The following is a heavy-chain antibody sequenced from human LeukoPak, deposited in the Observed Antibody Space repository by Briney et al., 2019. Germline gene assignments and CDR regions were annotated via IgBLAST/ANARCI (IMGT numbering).Heavy chain of an antibody. J-gene: IGHJ4*02. CDR1: GYTFTSYA. D-gene: IGHD6-19*01. Sequence: ASVKVSCKASGYTFTSYAMNWVRQAPGQGLEWMGWINTNTGNPTYAQGFTGRFVFSLDTSVSTAYLQWSSLKASDTAMYYCARRLRSSGWHNFDYWGQGTLVTVSS. V-gene: IGHV7-4-1*02. CDR3: ARRLRSSGWHNFDY. CDR2: INTNTGNP.